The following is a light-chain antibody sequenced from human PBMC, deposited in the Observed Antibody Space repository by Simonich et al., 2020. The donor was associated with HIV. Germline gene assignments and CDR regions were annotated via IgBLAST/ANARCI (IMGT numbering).Light chain of an antibody. CDR1: QSVLYSSNNKNY. Sequence: DIVMTQSPDSLAVSLGERATINCKSSQSVLYSSNNKNYLAWYQQNPGQLPKLLIYWASPRESGVPDRFSGSGSGTDFTLTISSLQAEDVAVYYCQQYDTSPGITFGQGTRLEIK. V-gene: IGKV4-1*01. CDR2: WAS. J-gene: IGKJ5*01. CDR3: QQYDTSPGIT.